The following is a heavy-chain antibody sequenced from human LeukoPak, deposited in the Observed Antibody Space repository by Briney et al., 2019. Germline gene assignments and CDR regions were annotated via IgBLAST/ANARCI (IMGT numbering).Heavy chain of an antibody. V-gene: IGHV4-38-2*02. CDR3: ARREWGYAVSV. Sequence: SETLSLTCTVSGYSISSGTYWDWIRQPPGKGLEWIGTIYHSGSTYYNLSLKSRVTISVDTSKNQFSLKLSSVTAADTAVFYCARREWGYAVSVWGKGTTVIVSS. CDR2: IYHSGST. D-gene: IGHD2-2*01. CDR1: GYSISSGTY. J-gene: IGHJ6*04.